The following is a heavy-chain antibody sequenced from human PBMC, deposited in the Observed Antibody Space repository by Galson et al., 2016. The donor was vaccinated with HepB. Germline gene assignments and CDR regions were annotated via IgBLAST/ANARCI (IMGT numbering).Heavy chain of an antibody. J-gene: IGHJ3*02. V-gene: IGHV1-2*02. CDR3: ARGNLARRAGNVFDI. D-gene: IGHD3-16*01. Sequence: SVKVSCKASGYIFSGSYLHWVRQAPGQGLEWVGWINPNSGGTNYAPKFQGRVTMTRDTSISTAHMELSNLRSDDTAVYYCARGNLARRAGNVFDIWGQGTMVTVSS. CDR1: GYIFSGSY. CDR2: INPNSGGT.